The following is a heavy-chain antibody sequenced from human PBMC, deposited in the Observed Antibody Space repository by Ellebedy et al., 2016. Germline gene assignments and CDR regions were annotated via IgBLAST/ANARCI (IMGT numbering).Heavy chain of an antibody. J-gene: IGHJ4*02. D-gene: IGHD2-15*01. CDR3: ARGRRSHDQFAPFDF. V-gene: IGHV4-39*07. Sequence: SETLSLTCSVSGGSIANSPYYWAWIRQPPGKGLEWIASVYYTGFTFYNPSLKSRATISGDPSRNQFSLRLNSVTAADTALYYCARGRRSHDQFAPFDFWGQGILVAVSS. CDR2: VYYTGFT. CDR1: GGSIANSPYY.